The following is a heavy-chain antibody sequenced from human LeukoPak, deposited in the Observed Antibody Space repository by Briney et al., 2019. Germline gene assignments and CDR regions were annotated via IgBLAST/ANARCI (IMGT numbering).Heavy chain of an antibody. V-gene: IGHV1-18*01. CDR1: GYTFTSYG. CDR2: IGAYNGNT. D-gene: IGHD3-10*01. Sequence: ASVKVSCKASGYTFTSYGISWVRQAPGQGLEWMGWIGAYNGNTNYAQKLQGRVTMTTDTSTSTAYMELSSLRSEDTAVYYCARDLGPDYYGSGSPDYWGQGTLVTVSS. CDR3: ARDLGPDYYGSGSPDY. J-gene: IGHJ4*02.